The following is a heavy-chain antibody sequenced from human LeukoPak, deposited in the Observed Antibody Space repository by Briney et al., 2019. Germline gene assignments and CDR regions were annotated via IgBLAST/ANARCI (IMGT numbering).Heavy chain of an antibody. Sequence: GGSLRLSCAVSGITLSNYGMSWVRQAPGKGLEWVSAISGSGGSTYYADSVKGRFTISGDNSKNTLYLQMNSLRAEDTAVYYCAKDGDESSGYFGYWGQGTLVTVSS. CDR2: ISGSGGST. CDR3: AKDGDESSGYFGY. V-gene: IGHV3-23*01. CDR1: GITLSNYG. J-gene: IGHJ4*02. D-gene: IGHD3-22*01.